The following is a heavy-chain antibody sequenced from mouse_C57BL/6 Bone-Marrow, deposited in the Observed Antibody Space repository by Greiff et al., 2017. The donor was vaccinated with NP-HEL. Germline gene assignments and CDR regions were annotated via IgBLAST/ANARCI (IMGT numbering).Heavy chain of an antibody. J-gene: IGHJ3*01. V-gene: IGHV1-64*01. CDR1: GYTFTSYW. D-gene: IGHD2-1*01. CDR2: IHTNSGST. CDR3: ARYGKRFAY. Sequence: VQLQQPGAELVKPGASVKLSCKASGYTFTSYWMHWVKQRPGQGLEWIGMIHTNSGSTNYNEQFTSKATLTVDKSSSTAYLPPSSLTSEDSTVYYCARYGKRFAYWGQGTLVTVSA.